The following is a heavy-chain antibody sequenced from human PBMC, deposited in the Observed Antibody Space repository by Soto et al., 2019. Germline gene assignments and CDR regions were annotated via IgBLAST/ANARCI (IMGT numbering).Heavy chain of an antibody. J-gene: IGHJ3*02. V-gene: IGHV1-18*01. CDR1: GYTFTSYG. CDR3: ARDPDRDAFDI. CDR2: IIAYNFNT. Sequence: ASVKVSCKASGYTFTSYGISLVRQAPVQVLELIVWIIAYNFNTNYSQKLQGRFTITTYTSTITSYMELMSLRSDYTAVYYCARDPDRDAFDIWGQGTMVTVSS.